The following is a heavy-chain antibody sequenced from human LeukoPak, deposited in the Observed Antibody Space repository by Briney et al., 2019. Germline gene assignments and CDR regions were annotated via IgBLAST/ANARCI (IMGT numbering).Heavy chain of an antibody. J-gene: IGHJ4*02. CDR1: GGAMSIYY. Sequence: PSETLSLTCSVAGGAMSIYYWSWIRQPPGKGLGGIGYVSYSGSTTSNPSLKSRVTISVDTPKNQFSLKLSSVTAADTAVCYCARYISSGNVYGGQGSVVTVPS. D-gene: IGHD6-13*01. CDR2: VSYSGST. CDR3: ARYISSGNVY. V-gene: IGHV4-59*01.